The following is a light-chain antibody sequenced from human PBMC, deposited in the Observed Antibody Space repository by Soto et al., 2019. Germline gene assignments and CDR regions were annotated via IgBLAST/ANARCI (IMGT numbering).Light chain of an antibody. V-gene: IGKV3-15*01. CDR2: GAS. CDR1: QSVSSN. Sequence: EIVMTQSPATLSVSPVERATLSCRASQSVSSNLAWYQQRPGQAPRLLIYGASTRATGIPARFSGTGSGTEFTLTINSLQAEDSAVYYCQQRTNWPPSITFGPGTRLEI. J-gene: IGKJ5*01. CDR3: QQRTNWPPSIT.